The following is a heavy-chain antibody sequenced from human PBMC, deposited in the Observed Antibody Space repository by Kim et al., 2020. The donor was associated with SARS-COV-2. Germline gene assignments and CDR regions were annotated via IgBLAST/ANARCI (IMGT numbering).Heavy chain of an antibody. V-gene: IGHV3-7*03. Sequence: GGSLRLSCAATGLNFNSYWMTWVRQAPGTGLQWVASINQDGSEVNYVDSVRGRVTISRDSAPNSLSLQMNRLRVEDTALYYCTRGRDYADYWGQGTQVTV. CDR2: INQDGSEV. J-gene: IGHJ4*02. CDR3: TRGRDYADY. CDR1: GLNFNSYW.